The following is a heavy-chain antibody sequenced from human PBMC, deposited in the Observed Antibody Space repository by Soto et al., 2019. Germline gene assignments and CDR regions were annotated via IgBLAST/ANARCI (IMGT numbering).Heavy chain of an antibody. Sequence: QVQLQESGPGLVKPSQTLSLTCIVSGGSISSGDYYWSWVRQPPEKGLEWIGYIYYSGSTYYNPSLKSRVTISADTSKNQFSLKLSSVTAADTAVYYCARAKGLLTVTTSWFDPWGQGTLVTVSS. CDR1: GGSISSGDYY. J-gene: IGHJ5*02. D-gene: IGHD4-17*01. CDR3: ARAKGLLTVTTSWFDP. V-gene: IGHV4-30-4*01. CDR2: IYYSGST.